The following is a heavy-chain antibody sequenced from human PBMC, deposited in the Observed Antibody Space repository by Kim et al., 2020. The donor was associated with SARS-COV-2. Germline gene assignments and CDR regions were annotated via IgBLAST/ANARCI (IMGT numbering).Heavy chain of an antibody. Sequence: GGSLRLSCAPSGFTFSAYGMHWVRQAPGKGLEWVAVIWYDGSNKEYADSVKGRFTISRDNSKNTLYLQMNSLRAEDTAVYYCARDSGYCSGGSCYGHGGMDVWGQGTTVTVSS. D-gene: IGHD2-15*01. CDR2: IWYDGSNK. CDR1: GFTFSAYG. CDR3: ARDSGYCSGGSCYGHGGMDV. V-gene: IGHV3-33*08. J-gene: IGHJ6*02.